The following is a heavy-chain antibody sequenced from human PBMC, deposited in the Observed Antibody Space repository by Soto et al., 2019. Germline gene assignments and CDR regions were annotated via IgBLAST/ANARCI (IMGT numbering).Heavy chain of an antibody. CDR3: AREMGGSIDY. J-gene: IGHJ4*02. CDR2: IYHSGST. D-gene: IGHD1-26*01. CDR1: GGSISSSNYY. V-gene: IGHV4-39*01. Sequence: QLQLQESGPGLVKPSETLSLTCTVSGGSISSSNYYWGWIRQPPGKGLEWIGTIYHSGSTYYKPSLKSRVTISVDTSKNQFSLKLNSVTAADKAIYYCAREMGGSIDYWGQGTLVTVSS.